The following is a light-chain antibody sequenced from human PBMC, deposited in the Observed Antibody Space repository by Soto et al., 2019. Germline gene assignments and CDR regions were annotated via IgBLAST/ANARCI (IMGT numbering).Light chain of an antibody. Sequence: DTQLTQSPSFLSASVGDRVTITCRASQGINSYLDWYQQKPGKAPKILIYAASTLQSGVPSRFSGSGSGTEFTLTISSLQPEDFATYYCQQLNGYPITFGQGTRLEIK. CDR3: QQLNGYPIT. CDR2: AAS. J-gene: IGKJ5*01. CDR1: QGINSY. V-gene: IGKV1-9*01.